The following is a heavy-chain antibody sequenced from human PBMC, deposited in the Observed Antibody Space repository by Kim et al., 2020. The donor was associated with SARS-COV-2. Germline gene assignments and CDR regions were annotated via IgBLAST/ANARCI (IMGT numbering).Heavy chain of an antibody. D-gene: IGHD3-22*01. Sequence: GGSLRLSCSASGFTFSSYAMHWVRQAPGKGLEYVSAISSNGGSTYYADSVKGRFTISRDNSKNTLYLQMSSLRAEDTAVYYCVKDYYYDSSGYYGCLDYWGQGTLVTVSS. CDR2: ISSNGGST. CDR1: GFTFSSYA. V-gene: IGHV3-64D*06. CDR3: VKDYYYDSSGYYGCLDY. J-gene: IGHJ4*02.